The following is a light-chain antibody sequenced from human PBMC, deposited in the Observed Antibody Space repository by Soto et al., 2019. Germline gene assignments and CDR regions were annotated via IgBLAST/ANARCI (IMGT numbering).Light chain of an antibody. J-gene: IGKJ1*01. V-gene: IGKV1-5*03. CDR3: QQYLNRST. CDR1: QSISTW. Sequence: DIQMTQSPSTLSASVGDRVTITCRASQSISTWLAWYQQKPGKAPKLLIYKASSLEGGVPSRFSGSGSGTEFTLTISSLQPDDFATYYCQQYLNRSTFGQGTKVDIK. CDR2: KAS.